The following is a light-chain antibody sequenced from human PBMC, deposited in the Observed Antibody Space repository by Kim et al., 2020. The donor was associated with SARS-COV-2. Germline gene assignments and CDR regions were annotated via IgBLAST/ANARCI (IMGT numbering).Light chain of an antibody. J-gene: IGKJ5*01. CDR2: AAS. Sequence: AAGGERVTITCRASRNISNYLAWYQQRPGEIPKLLIYAASSLQSGFPSRFSGRGSGTDFSLTISSLQPEDIATYYCQKYDRFPLTFGQGTRLEIK. CDR3: QKYDRFPLT. V-gene: IGKV1-27*01. CDR1: RNISNY.